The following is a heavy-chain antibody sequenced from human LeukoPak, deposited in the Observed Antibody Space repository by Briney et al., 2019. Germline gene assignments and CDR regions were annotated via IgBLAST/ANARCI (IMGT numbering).Heavy chain of an antibody. Sequence: SETLSLTCAVYGGSFSGYYWSWIRQPPGKGLEWIGEINHSGSTNYNPSLKSRVTISVDTSKNQFSLKLSSVTAADTAVYYCARPYRRYSSHYYYGMDVWGQGTTVTVSS. CDR2: INHSGST. V-gene: IGHV4-34*01. D-gene: IGHD6-13*01. CDR1: GGSFSGYY. CDR3: ARPYRRYSSHYYYGMDV. J-gene: IGHJ6*02.